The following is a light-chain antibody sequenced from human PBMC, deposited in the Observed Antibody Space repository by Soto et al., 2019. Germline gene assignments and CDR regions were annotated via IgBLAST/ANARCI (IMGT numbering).Light chain of an antibody. Sequence: SYELTQPPSVSVAPGQTARITCGGNDIGDKGVHWYQQRAGQAPMLVVYDDSARPSGIPERFSGSNSGNTATLTISRVEAGDEADYYCQVWESSTDHWVFGGGTKVTAL. J-gene: IGLJ3*02. CDR1: DIGDKG. CDR3: QVWESSTDHWV. V-gene: IGLV3-21*02. CDR2: DDS.